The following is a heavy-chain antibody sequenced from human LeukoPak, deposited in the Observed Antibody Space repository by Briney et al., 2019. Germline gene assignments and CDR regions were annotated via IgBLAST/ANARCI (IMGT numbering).Heavy chain of an antibody. CDR2: IYWNDDK. Sequence: SGPTLVNPTQTLTLTCTFSGFSLSTSGVGVGWIRQPPGKALEWLALIYWNDDKRYSPSLKSRLTITKDTSKNQVVLTMTNMDPVDTATYYCAHGYSSSWYGGYYYYGMDVRGQGTTVTVSS. V-gene: IGHV2-5*01. CDR3: AHGYSSSWYGGYYYYGMDV. D-gene: IGHD6-13*01. CDR1: GFSLSTSGVG. J-gene: IGHJ6*02.